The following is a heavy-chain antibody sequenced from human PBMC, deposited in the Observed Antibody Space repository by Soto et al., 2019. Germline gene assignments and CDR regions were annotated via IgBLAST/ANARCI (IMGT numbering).Heavy chain of an antibody. CDR3: AKGGIAGEIDPKDNPLN. CDR2: ISYDGSNK. Sequence: VGSLSLSCAASGFTFSSYGMHWVRQAPGKGLEWVAVISYDGSNKYYADSVKGRFTISRDNSKNTLYLQMNSLRAEDTAVYYCAKGGIAGEIDPKDNPLNWGQGTLVTVSS. D-gene: IGHD6-13*01. CDR1: GFTFSSYG. J-gene: IGHJ4*02. V-gene: IGHV3-30*18.